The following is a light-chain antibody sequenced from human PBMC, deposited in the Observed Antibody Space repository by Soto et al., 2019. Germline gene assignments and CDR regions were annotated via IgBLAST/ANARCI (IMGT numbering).Light chain of an antibody. V-gene: IGLV2-14*01. Sequence: QSVLTQPASVSGSPGQSITISCTGTSSDVGGYDYVSWYQQHPGKAPKLMIFEVSHRPSGVSNRFSGSKSGNTASLTISGLQAEDEADYYCNSYTTSSTGVFGTRTKVTVL. CDR1: SSDVGGYDY. CDR2: EVS. CDR3: NSYTTSSTGV. J-gene: IGLJ1*01.